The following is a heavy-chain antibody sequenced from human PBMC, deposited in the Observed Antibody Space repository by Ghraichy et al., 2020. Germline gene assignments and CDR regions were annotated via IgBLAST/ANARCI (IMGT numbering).Heavy chain of an antibody. CDR2: IYYSGST. J-gene: IGHJ6*02. CDR1: GGSVSSGSYY. CDR3: ARDPFLAYCGGDCYSVYDGMDV. D-gene: IGHD2-21*02. V-gene: IGHV4-61*01. Sequence: SETLSLTCTVSGGSVSSGSYYWSWIRQPPGKGLEWIGYIYYSGSTNYNPSLKSRVTISVDTSKNQFSLKLSSVTAADTAVYYCARDPFLAYCGGDCYSVYDGMDVWGQGTTVTVSS.